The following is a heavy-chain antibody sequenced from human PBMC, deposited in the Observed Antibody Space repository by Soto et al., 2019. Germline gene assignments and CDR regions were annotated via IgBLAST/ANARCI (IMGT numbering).Heavy chain of an antibody. D-gene: IGHD6-13*01. Sequence: GGSLRLSCAASGFTFSSYSMNWVRQAPGKGLEWVSYISSSSSTIYYADSVKGRFTISRDNAKNSLYLKMNSLRAEDTAVYYCARVEYSSSWYKHNDAFDIWGQGTMVTVSS. V-gene: IGHV3-48*01. CDR1: GFTFSSYS. J-gene: IGHJ3*02. CDR2: ISSSSSTI. CDR3: ARVEYSSSWYKHNDAFDI.